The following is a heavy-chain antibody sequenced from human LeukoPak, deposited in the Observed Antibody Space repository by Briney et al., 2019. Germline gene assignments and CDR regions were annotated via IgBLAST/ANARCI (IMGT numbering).Heavy chain of an antibody. CDR3: AKGRGTTVTAAANY. CDR2: IDNSGGYT. V-gene: IGHV3-23*01. D-gene: IGHD4-17*01. J-gene: IGHJ4*02. CDR1: GFTFGTYA. Sequence: GGSLRLSCAASGFTFGTYAMSWVRQAPGKGLEWVSTIDNSGGYTYYADSVKGRFTISRDNSKNTLFLQFNSLRADDTAVYYCAKGRGTTVTAAANYWGQGTLVTVSS.